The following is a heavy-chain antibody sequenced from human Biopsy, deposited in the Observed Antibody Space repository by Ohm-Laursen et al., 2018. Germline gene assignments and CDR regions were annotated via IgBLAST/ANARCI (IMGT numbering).Heavy chain of an antibody. D-gene: IGHD6-6*01. CDR2: IYYSGST. CDR3: ATSLPSHWGSAALEN. Sequence: PSQTLSLTCPVSGGSITSYYRSWIRRPPGKRLEWIGYIYYSGSTNYNPSLKSRVTISEDRSKNQFSLKLKSVTAADTAVYYCATSLPSHWGSAALENWGQGILVTVSS. J-gene: IGHJ4*02. CDR1: GGSITSYY. V-gene: IGHV4-59*12.